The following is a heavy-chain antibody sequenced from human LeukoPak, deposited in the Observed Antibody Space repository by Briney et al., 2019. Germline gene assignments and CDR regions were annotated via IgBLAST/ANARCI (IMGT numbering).Heavy chain of an antibody. Sequence: SETLSLTCTVSGGSVGSAGYYWSWIRQPPGKGLEWIGYIYYSGSTNYNPSLKSRVTISVDTSKNQFSLKLSSVTAADTAVYYCARKGYTMVRGVSPTLWDYGMDVWGQGTTVTVSS. D-gene: IGHD3-10*01. V-gene: IGHV4-61*08. CDR2: IYYSGST. J-gene: IGHJ6*02. CDR1: GGSVGSAGYY. CDR3: ARKGYTMVRGVSPTLWDYGMDV.